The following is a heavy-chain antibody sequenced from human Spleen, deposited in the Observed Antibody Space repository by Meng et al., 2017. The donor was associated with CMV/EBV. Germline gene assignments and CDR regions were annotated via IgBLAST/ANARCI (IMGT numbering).Heavy chain of an antibody. D-gene: IGHD3-10*01. J-gene: IGHJ3*02. CDR2: ISWNSGDI. CDR1: GITFDDFA. CDR3: ARWGLLGDAHDAFDI. V-gene: IGHV3-9*01. Sequence: GGSLRLSCAASGITFDDFAMHWVRQAPGKGLEWVSGISWNSGDIGYADSVKGRFTISRDNAKNSLYLQMNSLRAEDTALYYCARWGLLGDAHDAFDIWGQGTMVTVSS.